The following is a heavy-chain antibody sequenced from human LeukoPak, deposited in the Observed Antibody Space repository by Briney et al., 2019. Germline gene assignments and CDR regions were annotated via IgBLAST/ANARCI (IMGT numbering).Heavy chain of an antibody. CDR3: AKDFGYSSGWYLGGYYYYGMDV. J-gene: IGHJ6*02. CDR2: ISGDGGST. D-gene: IGHD6-19*01. V-gene: IGHV3-43*02. CDR1: EFTFDDYA. Sequence: SGGSLRLSCAASEFTFDDYAMHWVRQAPGKGLEWVSLISGDGGSTYYADSVKGRFTISRDNSKNSLYLQMNSLRTEDTALYYCAKDFGYSSGWYLGGYYYYGMDVWGQGTTVTVSS.